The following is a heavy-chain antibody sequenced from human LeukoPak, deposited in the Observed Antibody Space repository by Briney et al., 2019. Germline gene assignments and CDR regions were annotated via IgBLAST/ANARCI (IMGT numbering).Heavy chain of an antibody. CDR2: IIPIFGTA. CDR3: AGGTIFGVVKDYYYYYYMDV. J-gene: IGHJ6*03. D-gene: IGHD3-3*01. V-gene: IGHV1-69*05. Sequence: ASVRVSCKASGGTFSSYAISWVRQAPGQGLEWMGGIIPIFGTANYAQKFQGRVTITTDESTSTAYMELSSLRSEDTAVYYCAGGTIFGVVKDYYYYYYMDVWAKGPRSPSP. CDR1: GGTFSSYA.